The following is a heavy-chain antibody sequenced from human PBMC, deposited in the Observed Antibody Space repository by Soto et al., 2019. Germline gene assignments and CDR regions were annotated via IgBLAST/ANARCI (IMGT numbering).Heavy chain of an antibody. CDR2: IESKTDGGTT. Sequence: EVQLVESGGGLVKPGGSLRLSCAASGFTFSKAWMSWVRQAPGKGLEWIGRIESKTDGGTTEYATSVKGRFTISRDDSKNTLYLQMSSLKNEDTGLHYCRTQPGSSSWYTHYYYGMDVWGQGTTVTVSS. CDR3: RTQPGSSSWYTHYYYGMDV. CDR1: GFTFSKAW. V-gene: IGHV3-15*04. J-gene: IGHJ6*02. D-gene: IGHD6-13*01.